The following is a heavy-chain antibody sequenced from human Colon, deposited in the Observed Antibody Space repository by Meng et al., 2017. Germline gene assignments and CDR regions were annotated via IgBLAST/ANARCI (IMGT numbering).Heavy chain of an antibody. Sequence: QVRLPATGPGVLKPSQNPSLPFTISGGSINSADYYWNWIRQSPGKGLEWLGYIHSSGNTYYTPSLKSRLTMSLDTSKNQFSLRLTSVTAADTAVYYCARNPVIPDARTFDFWGQGALVTVSS. CDR3: ARNPVIPDARTFDF. CDR1: GGSINSADYY. CDR2: IHSSGNT. J-gene: IGHJ4*02. D-gene: IGHD2-2*01. V-gene: IGHV4-30-4*01.